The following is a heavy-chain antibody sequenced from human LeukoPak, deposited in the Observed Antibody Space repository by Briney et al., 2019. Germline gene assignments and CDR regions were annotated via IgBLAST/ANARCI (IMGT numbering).Heavy chain of an antibody. V-gene: IGHV3-9*03. CDR1: GFKFDDYA. J-gene: IGHJ4*02. CDR3: AKGARVVVAAAFDY. CDR2: ISWKSGSI. D-gene: IGHD2-2*01. Sequence: PGGSLRLSCAASGFKFDDYAMHWVRQAPGKGLEWVSGISWKSGSIGYADSVKGRFTISGDNAKNSLYLQMNSLRDEDMALYYCAKGARVVVAAAFDYWGQGTLVTVSS.